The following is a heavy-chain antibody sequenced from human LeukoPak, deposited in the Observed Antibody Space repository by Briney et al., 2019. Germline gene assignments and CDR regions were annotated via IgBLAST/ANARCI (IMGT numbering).Heavy chain of an antibody. D-gene: IGHD4-17*01. Sequence: SETLSLTCTVSGGSISSYYWSWIRQPAGKGLEWIGRIYTSGSTNYNPSLKSRVTMSVDTSKNQFSLKLSSVTAADTAVYHCARDSEYGDYDGFDYWGQGTLVTVSS. J-gene: IGHJ4*02. CDR2: IYTSGST. V-gene: IGHV4-4*07. CDR1: GGSISSYY. CDR3: ARDSEYGDYDGFDY.